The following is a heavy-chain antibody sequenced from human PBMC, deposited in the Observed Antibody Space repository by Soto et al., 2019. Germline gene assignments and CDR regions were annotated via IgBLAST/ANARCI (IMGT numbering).Heavy chain of an antibody. V-gene: IGHV4-30-4*01. CDR2: IYYSGST. CDR3: ARVGRLLPVKAARRPLPPDYGMDV. J-gene: IGHJ6*02. D-gene: IGHD6-6*01. CDR1: GGSISSGDYY. Sequence: SETLSLTCTVSGGSISSGDYYWSWIRQPPGKGLEWIGYIYYSGSTYYNPSLKSRVTISVDTSKNQFSLKLSSVTAADTAVYYCARVGRLLPVKAARRPLPPDYGMDVWGQGTTVTVSS.